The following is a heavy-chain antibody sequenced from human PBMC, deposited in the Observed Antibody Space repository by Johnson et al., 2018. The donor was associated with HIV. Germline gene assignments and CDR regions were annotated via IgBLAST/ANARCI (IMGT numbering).Heavy chain of an antibody. CDR3: ARDWEGYAFDI. V-gene: IGHV3-30-3*01. Sequence: QVQLVESGGGVVQPGRSLRLSYAASGFTFSRYAMHWVRQAPGKGLEWVAVISYDGSNKYYADSVKGPFTISRDNSKNTLDLQMNRLRAQDTAVYYCARDWEGYAFDIWGQGTMVTVSS. CDR1: GFTFSRYA. D-gene: IGHD1-26*01. J-gene: IGHJ3*02. CDR2: ISYDGSNK.